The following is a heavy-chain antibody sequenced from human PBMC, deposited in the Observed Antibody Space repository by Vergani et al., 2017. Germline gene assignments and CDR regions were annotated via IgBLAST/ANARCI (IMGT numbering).Heavy chain of an antibody. CDR2: INPTTGNT. Sequence: QEQLVQSGSELKKPGASVKVSCKASGYSFNNYAIHWVRQAPGQGLEWMGWINPTTGNTTYARAFTGRFVFYLDTSISTAYLQIGSLKAEDTAVYFCARAKRGRLAVGATDSWGQGTLLTVSS. CDR3: ARAKRGRLAVGATDS. J-gene: IGHJ4*02. D-gene: IGHD6-19*01. V-gene: IGHV7-4-1*01. CDR1: GYSFNNYA.